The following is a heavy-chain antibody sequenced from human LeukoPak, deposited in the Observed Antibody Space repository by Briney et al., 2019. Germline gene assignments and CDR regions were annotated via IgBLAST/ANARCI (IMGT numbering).Heavy chain of an antibody. CDR2: IYYSGST. D-gene: IGHD2-21*02. V-gene: IGHV4-39*01. CDR3: ARGVTATRYFYYGLDV. J-gene: IGHJ6*02. CDR1: GGSISSSSYY. Sequence: SETLSLTCTVSGGSISSSSYYWGWIRQPPGKGLEWIGSIYYSGSTYYNPSLKSRVTISVDTSKNQFSLKLSSVTAADTAVYYCARGVTATRYFYYGLDVWGLGTTVTVSS.